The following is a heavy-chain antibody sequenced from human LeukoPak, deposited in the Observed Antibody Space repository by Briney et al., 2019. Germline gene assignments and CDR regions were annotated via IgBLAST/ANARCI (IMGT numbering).Heavy chain of an antibody. CDR3: ARRVGTGNFDN. Sequence: NPSETLSLTCTVSGGSISNYYWNWIRQPAGKGLEWIGRIYTSGSTNYNPSLKSRVTISVDTSKNRFSLNVSSVTAADTGVYYWARRVGTGNFDNWGQGTVVTVSA. CDR1: GGSISNYY. D-gene: IGHD7-27*01. V-gene: IGHV4-4*07. CDR2: IYTSGST. J-gene: IGHJ4*02.